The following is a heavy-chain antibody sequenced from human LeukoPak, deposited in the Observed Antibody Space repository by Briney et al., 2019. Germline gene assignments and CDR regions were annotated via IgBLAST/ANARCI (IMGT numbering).Heavy chain of an antibody. V-gene: IGHV3-74*01. CDR3: ARDLSEYGWFGELYY. CDR2: INSDGSTT. Sequence: PGGSLRLSCAASGFTFSSYWMHWGRQAPGKGLLWVSRINSDGSTTSYADSVKGRFTISRDNAKHTLYLQTNSLRPEDTAVYFCARDLSEYGWFGELYYWGQGTLVTVSS. CDR1: GFTFSSYW. J-gene: IGHJ4*02. D-gene: IGHD3-10*01.